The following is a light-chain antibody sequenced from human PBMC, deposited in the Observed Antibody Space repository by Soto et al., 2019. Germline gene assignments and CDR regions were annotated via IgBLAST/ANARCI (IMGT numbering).Light chain of an antibody. CDR2: KAS. J-gene: IGKJ5*01. CDR1: QSISTW. Sequence: DIQMTQSPSTLPASVGDRVTITCRANQSISTWLAWCQQKPGKAPNLLIYKASRLETGVPSRFSGSGSGTEFTLTISSLEPEDFGTYYCQQSYKMPSFGQGTRLEIK. CDR3: QQSYKMPS. V-gene: IGKV1-5*03.